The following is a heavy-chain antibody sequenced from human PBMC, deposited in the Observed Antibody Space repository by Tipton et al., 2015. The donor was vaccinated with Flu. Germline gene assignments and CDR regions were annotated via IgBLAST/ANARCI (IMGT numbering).Heavy chain of an antibody. CDR2: IYYSSRGST. CDR3: ARDTFRYCSGASCLSDYYYYGMDV. D-gene: IGHD2-15*01. CDR1: GDSITDYY. V-gene: IGHV4-59*12. J-gene: IGHJ6*02. Sequence: GLVKPSETLSLTCNVSGDSITDYYWSWIRQPPGKGLEWIASIYYSSRGSTSHYPSVKSRVTMSVDTSKNQFSLKLSSVTAADTAVYYCARDTFRYCSGASCLSDYYYYGMDVWGQGTTVTVSS.